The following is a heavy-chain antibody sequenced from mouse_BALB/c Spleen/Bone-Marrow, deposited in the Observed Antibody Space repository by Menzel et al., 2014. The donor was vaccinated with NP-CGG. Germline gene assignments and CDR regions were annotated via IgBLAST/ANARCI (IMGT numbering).Heavy chain of an antibody. CDR2: INPSNGGT. D-gene: IGHD4-1*01. CDR1: GYTFTSYY. CDR3: TRGRTWDFDY. V-gene: IGHV1S81*02. Sequence: QVQLKESGAELVKPGASVKLSCKASGYTFTSYYMYWVKQRPGQGLEWIGEINPSNGGTNFNEKFKSRATLTVDKSSSTAYMQLSSLTSEDSAVYYCTRGRTWDFDYWGQVTTLTVSS. J-gene: IGHJ2*01.